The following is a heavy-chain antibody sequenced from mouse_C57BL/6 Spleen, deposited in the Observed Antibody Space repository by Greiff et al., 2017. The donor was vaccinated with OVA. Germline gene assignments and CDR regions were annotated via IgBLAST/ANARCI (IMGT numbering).Heavy chain of an antibody. CDR2: ISSGSSTI. CDR1: GFTFSDYG. D-gene: IGHD3-3*01. J-gene: IGHJ2*01. V-gene: IGHV5-17*01. CDR3: ARRGTGTYYFDY. Sequence: EVQRVESGGGLVKPGGSLKLSCAASGFTFSDYGMHWVRQAPEKGLEWVAYISSGSSTIYYADTVKGRFTISRDNAKNTLFLQMTSLRSEDAAMDYCARRGTGTYYFDYWGQGTTLTVSS.